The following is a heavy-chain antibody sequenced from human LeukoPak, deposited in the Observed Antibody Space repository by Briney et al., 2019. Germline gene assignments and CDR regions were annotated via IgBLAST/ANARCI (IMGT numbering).Heavy chain of an antibody. CDR1: GGSISSYY. CDR2: IYYSGST. D-gene: IGHD6-13*01. J-gene: IGHJ5*02. Sequence: KPSETLSLTCTVSGGSISSYYWSWIRQPPGKGLEWIGYIYYSGSTNYNPSLKGRVTISVDTSKNQFSLKLSSVTAADTAVYYCARKGYSSSWYSQGWFDPWGQGTLVTVSS. V-gene: IGHV4-59*01. CDR3: ARKGYSSSWYSQGWFDP.